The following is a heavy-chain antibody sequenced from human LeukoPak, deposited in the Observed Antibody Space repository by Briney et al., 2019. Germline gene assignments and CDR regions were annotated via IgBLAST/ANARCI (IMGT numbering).Heavy chain of an antibody. Sequence: SETLSLTCAVYGGSFSGYYWSWIRQPPGKGLEWIGEINHSGSTNCNPSLKSRVTISVDTSKNQFSLKLSSVTAADTAVYYCARDKGVTKGPFDAFDIWGQGTMVTVSS. CDR2: INHSGST. J-gene: IGHJ3*02. D-gene: IGHD4-11*01. CDR1: GGSFSGYY. V-gene: IGHV4-34*01. CDR3: ARDKGVTKGPFDAFDI.